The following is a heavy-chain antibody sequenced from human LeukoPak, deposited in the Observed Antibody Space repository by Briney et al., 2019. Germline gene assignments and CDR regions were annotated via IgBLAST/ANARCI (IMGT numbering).Heavy chain of an antibody. CDR2: IIPIFGTA. CDR3: ARLAVAGLYYYYYMDV. D-gene: IGHD6-19*01. CDR1: GYTFTSYA. J-gene: IGHJ6*03. Sequence: SVKVSCKASGYTFTSYAMHWVRQAPGQGLEWMGGIIPIFGTANYAQKFQGRVTITADESTSTAYMELSSLRSEDTAVYYCARLAVAGLYYYYYMDVWGKGTTVTVSS. V-gene: IGHV1-69*13.